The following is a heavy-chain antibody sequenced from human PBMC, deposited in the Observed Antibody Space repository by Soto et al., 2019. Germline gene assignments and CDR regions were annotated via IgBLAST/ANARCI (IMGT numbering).Heavy chain of an antibody. D-gene: IGHD3-16*01. CDR3: AKGDGGYFDH. V-gene: IGHV3-23*05. CDR1: GFRVSNYA. J-gene: IGHJ4*02. Sequence: EVQLLESGGGLVQPGGSLRLSCIASGFRVSNYAMIWVSQAQGKGPEWVSSIEISGRATYYADAVKGRFTISRDDSKNAVYLQMNSLRGEDTAVYFCAKGDGGYFDHWGQGSLVTVSS. CDR2: IEISGRAT.